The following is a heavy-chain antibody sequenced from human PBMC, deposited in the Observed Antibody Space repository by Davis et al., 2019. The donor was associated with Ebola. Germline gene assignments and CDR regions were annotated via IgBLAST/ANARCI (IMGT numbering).Heavy chain of an antibody. V-gene: IGHV5-10-1*01. J-gene: IGHJ3*02. D-gene: IGHD1-20*01. CDR3: ATLRRTITGMDDGFDI. Sequence: GESLKISCKGSGYSFNSYWISWVRQTPAKGLEWMGRIDPVDSHTNYSPSFQGHVIISVDKSTSTAYLQWTSLKASDTAIYYCATLRRTITGMDDGFDIWGQGTMVTVSS. CDR1: GYSFNSYW. CDR2: IDPVDSHT.